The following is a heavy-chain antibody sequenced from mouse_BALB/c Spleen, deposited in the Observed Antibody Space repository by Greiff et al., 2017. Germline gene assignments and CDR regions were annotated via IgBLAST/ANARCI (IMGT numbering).Heavy chain of an antibody. D-gene: IGHD1-2*01. J-gene: IGHJ4*01. CDR3: ARRTTATFYAMDY. V-gene: IGHV3-2*02. Sequence: EVQLQESGPGLVKPSQSLSLTCTVTGYSITSDYAWNWIRQFPGNKLEWMGYISYSGSTSYNPSLKSRISITRDTSKNQFFLQLNSVTTEDTATYYCARRTTATFYAMDYWGQGTSVTVSS. CDR1: GYSITSDYA. CDR2: ISYSGST.